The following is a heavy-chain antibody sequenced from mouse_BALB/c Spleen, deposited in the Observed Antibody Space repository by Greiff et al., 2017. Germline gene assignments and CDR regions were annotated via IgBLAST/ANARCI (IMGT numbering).Heavy chain of an antibody. V-gene: IGHV1-14*01. CDR2: INPYNDGT. Sequence: EVQLQQSGPELVKPGASVKMSCKASGYTFTSYVMHWVKQKPGQGLEWIGYINPYNDGTKYNEKFKGKATLTSDKSSSTAYMELSSLTSEYSAVYYCARWGYYYGSSYLDYWGQGTSVTVSS. J-gene: IGHJ4*01. D-gene: IGHD1-1*01. CDR3: ARWGYYYGSSYLDY. CDR1: GYTFTSYV.